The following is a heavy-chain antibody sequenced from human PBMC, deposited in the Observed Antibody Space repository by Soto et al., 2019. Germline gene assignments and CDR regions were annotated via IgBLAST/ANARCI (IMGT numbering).Heavy chain of an antibody. CDR1: GGSISSSSFY. J-gene: IGHJ6*02. D-gene: IGHD1-26*01. Sequence: SETLSLTCTVSGGSISSSSFYWGWIRQPPGKGLQWLGAINYSGSTYYNPSLKSRVTISVDTSKSQFSLDLSSVTAADTALYFCARQSGSYGLYFYGLDVWGQGTTVTVS. V-gene: IGHV4-39*01. CDR2: INYSGST. CDR3: ARQSGSYGLYFYGLDV.